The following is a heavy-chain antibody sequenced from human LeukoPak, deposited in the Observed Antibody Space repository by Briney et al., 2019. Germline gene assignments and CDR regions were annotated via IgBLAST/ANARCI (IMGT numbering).Heavy chain of an antibody. V-gene: IGHV4-59*01. CDR1: GGSISSYY. CDR2: IYYSGST. Sequence: PSETLSLTCTVSGGSISSYYWSWIRQPPGKGLEWIGYIYYSGSTNYNPSLKSRVTISVDTSQNQFSLKLSSVTAADTAVYYCARAQILPSYIDYWGQGTLVTVSS. CDR3: ARAQILPSYIDY. D-gene: IGHD2-15*01. J-gene: IGHJ4*02.